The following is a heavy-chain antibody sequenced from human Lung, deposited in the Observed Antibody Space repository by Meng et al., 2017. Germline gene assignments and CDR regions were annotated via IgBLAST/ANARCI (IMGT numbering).Heavy chain of an antibody. D-gene: IGHD1-14*01. CDR3: ARGRRNEPLFDY. V-gene: IGHV1-69*13. J-gene: IGHJ4*02. CDR2: LIAVFDKT. CDR1: GDSFSTQT. Sequence: QVQLVQSGAEVKKPGSSVKVACKTSGDSFSTQTFSWVRQAPGQGLEWMGGLIAVFDKTKAAPRFQGRVTFTADESTSTAYMELSSLTFDDTAVYFCARGRRNEPLFDYWGQGTLVTVSS.